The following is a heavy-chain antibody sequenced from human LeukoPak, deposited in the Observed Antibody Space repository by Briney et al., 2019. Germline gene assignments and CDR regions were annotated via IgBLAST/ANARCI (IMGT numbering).Heavy chain of an antibody. J-gene: IGHJ6*03. V-gene: IGHV4-34*01. Sequence: SETLSLTCAVYGGSFSGYYWSWIRQPPGKGLEWIGEINHSGSTNYNPSLKGRVTISVDTSKNQFSLKLSSVTAADTAVYYCARGYSGYDSPYSSGWYYYYYYMDVWGKGTTVTVSS. CDR3: ARGYSGYDSPYSSGWYYYYYYMDV. D-gene: IGHD5-12*01. CDR2: INHSGST. CDR1: GGSFSGYY.